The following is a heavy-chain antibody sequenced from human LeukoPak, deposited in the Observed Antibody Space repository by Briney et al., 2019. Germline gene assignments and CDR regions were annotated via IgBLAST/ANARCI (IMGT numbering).Heavy chain of an antibody. CDR3: AKDAGRGYSGYDLDY. CDR1: GFTFSSYG. D-gene: IGHD5-12*01. CDR2: IRYDGSNK. J-gene: IGHJ4*02. Sequence: GGSLRLSCEASGFTFSSYGMHWVRQAPGKGLEWMAYIRYDGSNKYYADSVKGRFTISRDNSKNTLYLQMNSLRAEDTAVYYCAKDAGRGYSGYDLDYWGQGTLVTVSS. V-gene: IGHV3-30*02.